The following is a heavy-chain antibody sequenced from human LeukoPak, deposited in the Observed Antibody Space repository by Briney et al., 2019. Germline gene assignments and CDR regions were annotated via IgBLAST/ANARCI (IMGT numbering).Heavy chain of an antibody. CDR3: ARGLSMADAFDI. CDR1: EYTFTSYD. Sequence: ASVKVSCKASEYTFTSYDINWVRQATGQGLEWMGWMNPNSGNTGYAQKFQGRVTMTRNTSISTAYMELSSLRSEDTAVYYCARGLSMADAFDIWGQGTMVTVSS. CDR2: MNPNSGNT. V-gene: IGHV1-8*01. J-gene: IGHJ3*02. D-gene: IGHD3-10*01.